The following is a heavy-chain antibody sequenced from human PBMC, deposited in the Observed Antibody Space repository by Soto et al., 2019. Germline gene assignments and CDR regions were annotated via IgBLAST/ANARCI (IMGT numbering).Heavy chain of an antibody. CDR1: GFTFSTYV. Sequence: EVQRLESGGGLVQPGGSLRLSCAASGFTFSTYVMSWVRQAPGKGLEWVSVIIGSGGSTYYADSVKGRFTISRDNSKNTLELQMNSLKTDDTAVYYCAKAPKAVWFGEKYCFDYWGQGTLVTVSS. CDR3: AKAPKAVWFGEKYCFDY. D-gene: IGHD3-10*01. V-gene: IGHV3-23*01. CDR2: IIGSGGST. J-gene: IGHJ4*02.